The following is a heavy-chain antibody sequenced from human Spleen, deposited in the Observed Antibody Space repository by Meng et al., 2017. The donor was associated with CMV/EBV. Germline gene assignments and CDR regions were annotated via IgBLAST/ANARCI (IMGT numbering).Heavy chain of an antibody. CDR3: ARLGSGQRYFDY. CDR2: ISGTTSYI. V-gene: IGHV3-21*01. J-gene: IGHJ4*02. Sequence: SCAASGFTFSCYAMSWVRQAPGKGLEWVSSISGTTSYIYYVDSVKGRFTISRDNAKNSLYLQMNSLRAEDTAVYYCARLGSGQRYFDYWGQGTLVTVSS. CDR1: GFTFSCYA. D-gene: IGHD3-3*01.